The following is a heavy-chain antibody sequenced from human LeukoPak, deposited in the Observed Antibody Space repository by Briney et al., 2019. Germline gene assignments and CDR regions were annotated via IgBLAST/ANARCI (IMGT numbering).Heavy chain of an antibody. CDR3: ARGPRWDCSGGSCPTSHAFDI. D-gene: IGHD2-15*01. Sequence: SETLSLTCAVYGGSFSGYYWSWVRQPPGKGLEWIGEINHSGSTNYNPSLKSRVTISVDTSKNQFSLKLSSVTAADTAVYYCARGPRWDCSGGSCPTSHAFDIWGQGTMVTVSS. V-gene: IGHV4-34*01. CDR1: GGSFSGYY. J-gene: IGHJ3*02. CDR2: INHSGST.